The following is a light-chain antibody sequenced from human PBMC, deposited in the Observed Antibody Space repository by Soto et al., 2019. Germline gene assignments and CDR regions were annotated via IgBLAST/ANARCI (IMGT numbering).Light chain of an antibody. CDR2: DTS. V-gene: IGLV7-46*01. CDR1: TGAVTSGHY. J-gene: IGLJ1*01. Sequence: QAVVTQVPSLTVSPGGTVTLTCGSSTGAVTSGHYPYWFQQKPGQAPRTLIYDTSNKHSWTPARFSGSLLGGKAALTLSGAQPEDEAEYYCLLSYSGALYVFGTGTKVTVL. CDR3: LLSYSGALYV.